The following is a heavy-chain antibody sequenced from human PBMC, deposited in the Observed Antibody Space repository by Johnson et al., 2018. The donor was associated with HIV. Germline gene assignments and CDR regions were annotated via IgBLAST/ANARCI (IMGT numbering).Heavy chain of an antibody. V-gene: IGHV3-11*04. CDR1: GFTFSDYY. Sequence: QVHLVESGGGLVKPGGSLRLSCAASGFTFSDYYMNCIRQAPGKGLDWVSYISSSGSTIYYADSVKGRFTISRDNAKNSLYLQMNSLRAEDTAVYYCARGVSYLTLDDAFDIWGQGTMVTVSS. CDR3: ARGVSYLTLDDAFDI. D-gene: IGHD1-26*01. CDR2: ISSSGSTI. J-gene: IGHJ3*02.